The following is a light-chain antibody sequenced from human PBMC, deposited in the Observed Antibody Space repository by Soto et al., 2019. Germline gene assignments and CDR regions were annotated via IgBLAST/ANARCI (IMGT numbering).Light chain of an antibody. V-gene: IGLV2-11*01. CDR1: TIDVDSSNY. J-gene: IGLJ2*01. CDR2: DVS. CDR3: SSYTSSSTEVV. Sequence: QSALTQPRSVSGTPGQSVTISCTGPTIDVDSSNYVSWYQQHPGKAPKLMIYDVSERPSGVPDRFSGSRSGNTASLTISDLQAEDEADYYCSSYTSSSTEVVFGGGTK.